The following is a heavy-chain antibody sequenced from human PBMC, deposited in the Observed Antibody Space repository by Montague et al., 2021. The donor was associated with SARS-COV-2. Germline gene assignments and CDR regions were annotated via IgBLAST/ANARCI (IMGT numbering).Heavy chain of an antibody. J-gene: IGHJ4*02. Sequence: SLRLSCADSGFSVSDSYMSWVRQAPGKGPEWVSIIKAGNTYYTDSVKGRFTMSRDNSKNTLSLQMNSLRDEDTAVYYCARGLQQRSNFDYWGQGTLVTVSS. CDR2: IKAGNT. D-gene: IGHD6-25*01. CDR1: GFSVSDSY. V-gene: IGHV3-53*01. CDR3: ARGLQQRSNFDY.